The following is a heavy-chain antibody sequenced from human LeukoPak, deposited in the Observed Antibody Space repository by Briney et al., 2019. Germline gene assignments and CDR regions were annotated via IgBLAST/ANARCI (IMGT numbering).Heavy chain of an antibody. V-gene: IGHV4-59*01. J-gene: IGHJ4*02. CDR3: ARDRSSGWPSHFVY. Sequence: SETLSLTCTVSGGSISSYYWSWIRQPPGKGLEWIGYIYYSGSTNYNPSLKSRVTISVDTSKNQFSLKLSSVTAADTAVYYCARDRSSGWPSHFVYWGQGTLVTVSS. CDR1: GGSISSYY. D-gene: IGHD6-19*01. CDR2: IYYSGST.